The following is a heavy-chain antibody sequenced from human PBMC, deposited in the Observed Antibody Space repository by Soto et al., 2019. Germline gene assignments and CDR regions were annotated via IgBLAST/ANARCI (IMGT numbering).Heavy chain of an antibody. V-gene: IGHV5-51*01. D-gene: IGHD3-22*01. CDR1: GYSFTSYW. CDR3: AASNPSSGYYTTFDY. Sequence: GESLKISCKGSGYSFTSYWIGWVRQMPGKGLEWMGIIYPGDSDTRYSPSFQGQVTISADKSISTAYLQWSSLKASDTAMYYCAASNPSSGYYTTFDYWGQGTLVTVS. CDR2: IYPGDSDT. J-gene: IGHJ4*02.